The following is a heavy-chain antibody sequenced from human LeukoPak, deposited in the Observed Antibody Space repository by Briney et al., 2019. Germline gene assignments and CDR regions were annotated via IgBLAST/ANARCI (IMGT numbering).Heavy chain of an antibody. CDR3: TRAPHPRCSSSGCYLDY. CDR1: GFTFGDYA. D-gene: IGHD2-2*01. V-gene: IGHV3-49*04. CDR2: VQAKAYGGAT. Sequence: GGSLRLSCSTSGFTFGDYAMSWVRQAPGKGLEWVGFVQAKAYGGATKYAASVNGRFSISRDDSQSIANLQMIDLKTEDTAVYYCTRAPHPRCSSSGCYLDYWGQGTLVTVSS. J-gene: IGHJ4*02.